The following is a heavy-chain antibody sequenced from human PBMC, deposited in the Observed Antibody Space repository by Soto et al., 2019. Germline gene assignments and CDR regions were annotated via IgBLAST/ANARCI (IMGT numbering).Heavy chain of an antibody. CDR2: FSGGSGAI. J-gene: IGHJ4*02. Sequence: QLLQSGGGLVQPGGSLRLSCAVSGFSLGPYGVTWVRQTPEKGLEWVTGFSGGSGAIFYADSVRGRFTISRDSSTAYLQMNNLRPEDTAVYICARWNGFGDSWGQGSLVTVSS. V-gene: IGHV3-23*01. D-gene: IGHD1-1*01. CDR1: GFSLGPYG. CDR3: ARWNGFGDS.